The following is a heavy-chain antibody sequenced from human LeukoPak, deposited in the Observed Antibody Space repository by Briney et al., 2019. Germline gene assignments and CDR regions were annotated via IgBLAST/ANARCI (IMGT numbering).Heavy chain of an antibody. V-gene: IGHV1-18*01. CDR1: GYTFTSYG. J-gene: IGHJ4*02. CDR3: ARALSAAGTSPFDY. Sequence: ASVKVSCKASGYTFTSYGISWVRQAPGQGLEWMGWISAYNGNTNYAQKLQGRVTMTTDTSTSTAYMELRSLRSDDTAVYYCARALSAAGTSPFDYWGQGTLVTVSS. D-gene: IGHD6-13*01. CDR2: ISAYNGNT.